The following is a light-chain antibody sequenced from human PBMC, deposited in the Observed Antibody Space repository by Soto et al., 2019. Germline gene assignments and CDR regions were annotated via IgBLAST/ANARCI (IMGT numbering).Light chain of an antibody. Sequence: ETVLTQSPATLSLSPGERATLSCRASQSVRSNLAWYQHKPGQAPRLLIYDASNRATGIPGRFSGSGSGTDFALTVSNLEPEDFAVYYCQQRDNWPWTFGQGAKVEIK. J-gene: IGKJ1*01. CDR3: QQRDNWPWT. CDR1: QSVRSN. V-gene: IGKV3-11*01. CDR2: DAS.